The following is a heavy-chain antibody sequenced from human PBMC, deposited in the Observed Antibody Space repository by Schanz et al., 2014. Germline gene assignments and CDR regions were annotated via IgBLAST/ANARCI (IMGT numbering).Heavy chain of an antibody. CDR1: TFTFSSDW. CDR3: ARPALWFGDNCFDP. Sequence: EVQLAESGGGLVQPGGSLRLSCAASTFTFSSDWMSWVRQAPGKGLEWVANIKEDGSVKDYVDSVKGRFTISRDNAKNTLYLQMNSLRAEDTAVYYCARPALWFGDNCFDPWGQGTPITVSS. CDR2: IKEDGSVK. V-gene: IGHV3-7*04. D-gene: IGHD3-10*01. J-gene: IGHJ5*02.